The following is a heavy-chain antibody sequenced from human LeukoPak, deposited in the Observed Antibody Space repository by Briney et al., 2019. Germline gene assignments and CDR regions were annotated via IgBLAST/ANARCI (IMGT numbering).Heavy chain of an antibody. CDR3: AMGAIVATTVY. D-gene: IGHD5-12*01. CDR2: IYSGSST. CDR1: GLTVSSNY. Sequence: PGGSLRLSCAASGLTVSSNYMRCVRQAPGKGLEWVSLIYSGSSTYYADSVKGRFTISRDKSKNTLYLQMSSLRVEDTAVYYCAMGAIVATTVYLGQGTLVTVSS. J-gene: IGHJ4*02. V-gene: IGHV3-66*01.